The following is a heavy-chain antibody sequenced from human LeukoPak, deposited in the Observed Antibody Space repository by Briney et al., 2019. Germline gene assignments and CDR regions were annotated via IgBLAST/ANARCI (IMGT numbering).Heavy chain of an antibody. V-gene: IGHV1-2*06. CDR1: GYTFTGYC. Sequence: ASVKVSCKASGYTFTGYCMHWVRQAPGQGLEWMGRINPNSGGTNYAQKFQGRVTTTRDTSISTAYMELSRLRSDDTSVYYCARTYCYDSSGSRDAFDFWGEGTMVTVSS. D-gene: IGHD3-22*01. J-gene: IGHJ3*01. CDR2: INPNSGGT. CDR3: ARTYCYDSSGSRDAFDF.